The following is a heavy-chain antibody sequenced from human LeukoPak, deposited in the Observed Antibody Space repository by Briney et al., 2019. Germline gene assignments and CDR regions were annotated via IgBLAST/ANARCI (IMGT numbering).Heavy chain of an antibody. CDR2: IYYSGST. CDR3: ARHPSSYYHFDY. J-gene: IGHJ4*02. CDR1: GGSVSSNNDY. Sequence: SETLSLTCTVSGGSVSSNNDYWGWIRQPLGKGLEWIGTIYYSGSTYYNSSLKSRVTIPVDTSENQCSLKLSSVIAADTVAYYCARHPSSYYHFDYWGQGTLVTVSS. D-gene: IGHD6-6*01. V-gene: IGHV4-39*01.